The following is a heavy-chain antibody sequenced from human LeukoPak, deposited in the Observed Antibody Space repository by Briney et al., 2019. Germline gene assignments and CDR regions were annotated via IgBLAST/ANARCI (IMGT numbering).Heavy chain of an antibody. CDR1: GYTFTSYD. V-gene: IGHV1-8*03. Sequence: ASVKVSCKASGYTFTSYDINWVRQATGQGLEWIGWMNPNSGNTGYAQKFQGRVTITRNTSISTAYMELSSLRSEGTAVYYCARGRSIAARGDYYMDVWGKGTTVTVSS. CDR2: MNPNSGNT. J-gene: IGHJ6*03. D-gene: IGHD6-6*01. CDR3: ARGRSIAARGDYYMDV.